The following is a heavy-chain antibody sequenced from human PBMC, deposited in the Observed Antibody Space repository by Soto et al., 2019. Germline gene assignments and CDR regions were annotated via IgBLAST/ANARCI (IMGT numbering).Heavy chain of an antibody. CDR3: AKDLNRCSGGSCYSSFDY. Sequence: EVQLLESGGGLVQPGGSLRLSCAASGFTFSSYAMSWVRQAPGKGLEWVSAISGSGGSTYYADSVKGRFTISRDNSKNTLYLQMNSLRAEDTAVYHCAKDLNRCSGGSCYSSFDYWGQGTLVTVSS. V-gene: IGHV3-23*01. J-gene: IGHJ4*02. CDR1: GFTFSSYA. CDR2: ISGSGGST. D-gene: IGHD2-15*01.